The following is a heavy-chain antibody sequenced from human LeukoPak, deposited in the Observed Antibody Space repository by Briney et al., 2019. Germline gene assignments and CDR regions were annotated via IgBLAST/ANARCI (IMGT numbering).Heavy chain of an antibody. V-gene: IGHV4-31*03. D-gene: IGHD3-10*01. J-gene: IGHJ4*02. CDR1: GVSTASNTHY. Sequence: SETLSLTCNVSGVSTASNTHYWTWIRQHPGTGLEWIGFISYSEPTSYNPSLRSRVAFSLDTSKNQFSLQLHSVTAADTAVYYCALSRYGEALFDYWGQGSLDTVSS. CDR3: ALSRYGEALFDY. CDR2: ISYSEPT.